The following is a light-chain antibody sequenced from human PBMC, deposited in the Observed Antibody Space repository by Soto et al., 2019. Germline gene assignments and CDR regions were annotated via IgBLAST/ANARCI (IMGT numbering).Light chain of an antibody. Sequence: QSVLTQPPSVSAAPGQKVTISCSGSSSNIWDNFVSWYQQLPGTAPKLLIYDNYKRPSGIPDRFSGSKAGTSATLGITGLQTGDEAVYYCGTWDSSLNGNVVFGGGTKLTVL. J-gene: IGLJ2*01. CDR3: GTWDSSLNGNVV. V-gene: IGLV1-51*01. CDR1: SSNIWDNF. CDR2: DNY.